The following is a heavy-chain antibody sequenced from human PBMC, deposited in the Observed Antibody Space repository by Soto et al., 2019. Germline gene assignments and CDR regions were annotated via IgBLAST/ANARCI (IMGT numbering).Heavy chain of an antibody. Sequence: HPGGSLRLSCAASGFTFSSYWMSWVRQAPGKGLEWVANIKQDGSEKYYVDSVKGRFTISRDNAKNSLYLQMNSLRAEDTAVYYCARVGYSSSWYPFDYWGQGTLVTVSS. CDR1: GFTFSSYW. CDR2: IKQDGSEK. V-gene: IGHV3-7*01. D-gene: IGHD6-13*01. J-gene: IGHJ4*02. CDR3: ARVGYSSSWYPFDY.